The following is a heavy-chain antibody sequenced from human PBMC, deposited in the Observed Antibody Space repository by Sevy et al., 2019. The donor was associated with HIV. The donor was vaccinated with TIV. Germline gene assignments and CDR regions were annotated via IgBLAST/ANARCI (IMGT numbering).Heavy chain of an antibody. CDR3: ARGKGQYDYVWGSFNY. V-gene: IGHV1-2*02. D-gene: IGHD3-16*01. CDR1: GYTFTGYY. J-gene: IGHJ4*02. Sequence: ASVKVSCKASGYTFTGYYMHWVRQAPGQGLEWMGCINPNSGGTNYAQKFQGRVTMTRDTSISTAYMELSRLRSDDTAVYYCARGKGQYDYVWGSFNYWGQGILVTVSS. CDR2: INPNSGGT.